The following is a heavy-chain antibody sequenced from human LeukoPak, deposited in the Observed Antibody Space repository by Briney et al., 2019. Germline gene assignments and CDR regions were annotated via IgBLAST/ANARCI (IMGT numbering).Heavy chain of an antibody. D-gene: IGHD1-26*01. CDR3: AREGGSYYNWFDP. Sequence: ASVKVSCTASGYTFTTFYIHWVRQAPGQGLEWMGIINPSGGSANYAQKFQGRVTMTRDTSTSTVYMELSSLRSEDTAVYYCAREGGSYYNWFDPWGQGALVTVSS. CDR2: INPSGGSA. J-gene: IGHJ5*02. V-gene: IGHV1-46*01. CDR1: GYTFTTFY.